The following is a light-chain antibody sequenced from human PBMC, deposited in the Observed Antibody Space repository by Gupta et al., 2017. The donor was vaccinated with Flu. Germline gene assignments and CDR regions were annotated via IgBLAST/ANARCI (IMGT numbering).Light chain of an antibody. Sequence: SVIIQLLSPSTTPGQRGTISCSGSSSNIGSNYIYWYQQVPGTAPKLLIYRNNQRPSGVPDRFYGSKSGTSASLGISGLRSEDEADYYCAEWDDSLSNWVFGAGTKLTVL. CDR1: SSNIGSNY. J-gene: IGLJ3*02. CDR2: RNN. V-gene: IGLV1-47*01. CDR3: AEWDDSLSNWV.